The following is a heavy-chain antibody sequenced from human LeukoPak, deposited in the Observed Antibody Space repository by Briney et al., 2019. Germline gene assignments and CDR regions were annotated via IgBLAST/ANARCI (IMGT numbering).Heavy chain of an antibody. Sequence: ASVKVSCKASGYTFTSYYMHWVRQAPGQGLEWMGIINPSGGSTSYAQKFRGRVTMTRDTSTSTVYMELSSLRSEDTAVYYCARDLSSIAARPSISNWFDPWGQGTLVTVSS. D-gene: IGHD6-6*01. CDR2: INPSGGST. J-gene: IGHJ5*02. CDR3: ARDLSSIAARPSISNWFDP. V-gene: IGHV1-46*01. CDR1: GYTFTSYY.